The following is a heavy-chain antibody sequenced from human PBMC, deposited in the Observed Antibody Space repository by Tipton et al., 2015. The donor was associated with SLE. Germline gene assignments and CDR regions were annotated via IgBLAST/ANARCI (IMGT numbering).Heavy chain of an antibody. CDR3: ARSSGYSSSWYKAFDI. D-gene: IGHD6-13*01. Sequence: TLSLTCAVSGGSFTMYYWSWIRQSPGKGLEWIGEINHSGSTNYNPSLKARVTLSADTSKNQVSLRLTSVTAADTAVYYCARSSGYSSSWYKAFDIWGQGTMVTVSS. CDR2: INHSGST. V-gene: IGHV4-34*01. J-gene: IGHJ3*02. CDR1: GGSFTMYY.